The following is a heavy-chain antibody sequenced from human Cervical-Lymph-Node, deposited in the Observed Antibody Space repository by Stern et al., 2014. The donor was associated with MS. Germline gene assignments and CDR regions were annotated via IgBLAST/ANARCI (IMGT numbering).Heavy chain of an antibody. CDR2: IYYSGST. CDR3: ASANCSSTSCPNWFDP. D-gene: IGHD2-2*01. J-gene: IGHJ5*02. CDR1: GGSISSGDYY. V-gene: IGHV4-30-4*01. Sequence: QLQLQGSGPGLVKPSQTLSLTCTVSGGSISSGDYYWSWIRQPPGKGLEWLGYIYYSGSTYYNPSLKSRVTISVDTSKNQFSLKLSSVTAADTAVYYCASANCSSTSCPNWFDPWGQGTLVTVSS.